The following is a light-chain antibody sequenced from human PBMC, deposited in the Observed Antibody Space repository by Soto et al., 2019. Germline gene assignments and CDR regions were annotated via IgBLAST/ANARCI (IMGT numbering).Light chain of an antibody. CDR2: PAP. CDR3: HQRQSWPRT. J-gene: IGKJ1*01. V-gene: IGKV3-11*01. Sequence: EIVLTQSPATLSSFPVDRVTLSCRASQYINTRLAWYQHRPGQSPRLLIYPAPLWAAGIPARFSASGSGTDFTLTISDVQPEDFALYYCHQRQSWPRTFGQGTKVDIK. CDR1: QYINTR.